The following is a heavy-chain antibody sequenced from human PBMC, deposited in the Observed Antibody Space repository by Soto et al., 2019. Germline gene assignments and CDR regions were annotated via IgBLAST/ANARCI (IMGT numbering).Heavy chain of an antibody. D-gene: IGHD4-17*01. J-gene: IGHJ6*03. CDR3: TTSYGDYGTKRNYYYMDV. V-gene: IGHV3-15*01. Sequence: GGSLRLSCAASGFTFSNAWMSWVRQAPGKGLEWVGRIKSKTDGGTTDYAEPVKGRFTISRDDSKNTLYLQMNSLKTEDTAVYYCTTSYGDYGTKRNYYYMDVWGKGTTVTVSS. CDR2: IKSKTDGGTT. CDR1: GFTFSNAW.